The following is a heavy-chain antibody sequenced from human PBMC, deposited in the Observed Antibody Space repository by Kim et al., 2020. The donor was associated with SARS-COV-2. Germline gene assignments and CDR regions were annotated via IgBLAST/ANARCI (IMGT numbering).Heavy chain of an antibody. V-gene: IGHV3-23*01. CDR3: ANQRDYDILTGFDY. Sequence: NPGKGRFTISRENSKNTLYLQMNSLRAEDTAVYYCANQRDYDILTGFDYWGQGTLVTVSS. J-gene: IGHJ4*02. D-gene: IGHD3-9*01.